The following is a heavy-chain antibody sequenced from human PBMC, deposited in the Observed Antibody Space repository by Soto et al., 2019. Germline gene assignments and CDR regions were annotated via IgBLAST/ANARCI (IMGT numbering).Heavy chain of an antibody. CDR1: GFTFISSA. V-gene: IGHV1-58*01. D-gene: IGHD5-12*01. CDR3: AADLARLPDAFDI. J-gene: IGHJ3*02. Sequence: ASVKVSCKASGFTFISSAVQWVRRARGQRLEWIGWIVVDSGNTNYAQKFQERVTITRDMSTSTSYMKLSSLRSEDTAVYYCAADLARLPDAFDIWGQGTMVTVS. CDR2: IVVDSGNT.